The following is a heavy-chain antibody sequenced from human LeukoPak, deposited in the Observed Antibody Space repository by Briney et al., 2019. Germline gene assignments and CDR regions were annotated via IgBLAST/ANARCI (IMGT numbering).Heavy chain of an antibody. D-gene: IGHD2-15*01. CDR1: GFTFSSYA. Sequence: GGSLRLSCAASGFTFSSYAMSWVRQAPGKGLEWVSAISGSGGSTYYADSVKGRFTISRDNSKNSLYPQMNSLRAEDTAVYYCARLRTPYYYGMDVWGQGTTVTVSS. V-gene: IGHV3-23*01. CDR2: ISGSGGST. J-gene: IGHJ6*02. CDR3: ARLRTPYYYGMDV.